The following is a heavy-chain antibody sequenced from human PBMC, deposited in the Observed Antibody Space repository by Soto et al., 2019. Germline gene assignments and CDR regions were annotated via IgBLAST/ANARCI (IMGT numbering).Heavy chain of an antibody. J-gene: IGHJ4*02. CDR2: INHSGST. Sequence: QVQLQQWGAGLLKPSETLSLTCAAYGGSFSGYYWSWIRQPPGKGLEWIGEINHSGSTNYNPSLKSRVTISVDTSKNQFSLKLSSVTAADTAVYYCARPPHFWSGRHHFDYWGQGTLVTVSS. CDR1: GGSFSGYY. CDR3: ARPPHFWSGRHHFDY. D-gene: IGHD3-3*02. V-gene: IGHV4-34*01.